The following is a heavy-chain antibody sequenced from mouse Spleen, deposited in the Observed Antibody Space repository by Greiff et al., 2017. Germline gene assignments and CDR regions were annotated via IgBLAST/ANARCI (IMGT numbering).Heavy chain of an antibody. Sequence: DVMLVESGGGLVKPGGSLKLSCAASGFTFSSYAMSWVRQTPEKRLEWVATISSGGSYTYYPDSVKGRFTISRDNAKNTLYLQMSSLRSEDTAMYYCARQSTMITTYAMDYWGQGTSVTVSS. J-gene: IGHJ4*01. D-gene: IGHD2-4*01. CDR2: ISSGGSYT. CDR3: ARQSTMITTYAMDY. CDR1: GFTFSSYA. V-gene: IGHV5-9-1*01.